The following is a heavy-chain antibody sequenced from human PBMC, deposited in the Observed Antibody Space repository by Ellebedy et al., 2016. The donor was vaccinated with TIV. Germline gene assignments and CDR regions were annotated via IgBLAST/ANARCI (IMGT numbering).Heavy chain of an antibody. D-gene: IGHD5-24*01. V-gene: IGHV3-23*01. CDR2: IYGNGGGI. CDR1: GFTLSPFA. CDR3: AKDQVAGDGRWVFDM. J-gene: IGHJ3*02. Sequence: GESLKISCTASGFTLSPFAMGWVRQTPGKGLEWVSGIYGNGGGISYSDSVKGRFTISRDNSKNTLYLHMHSLRAEDTATYYCAKDQVAGDGRWVFDMWGQGTKVTVSS.